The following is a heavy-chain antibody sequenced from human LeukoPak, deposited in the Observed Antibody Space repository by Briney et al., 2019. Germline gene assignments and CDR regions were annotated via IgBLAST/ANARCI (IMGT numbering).Heavy chain of an antibody. V-gene: IGHV1-8*01. J-gene: IGHJ4*02. D-gene: IGHD3-22*01. CDR1: GYTFTSYD. CDR3: AREGVYYYDSSGLTPY. CDR2: MNPNSGNT. Sequence: ASVKVSCKASGYTFTSYDINWVRQATGQGLEWMGWMNPNSGNTGYAQKFQGRVTMTRNTSISTAYMELTSLRSEDTAVYYCAREGVYYYDSSGLTPYWGQGTLVTVSS.